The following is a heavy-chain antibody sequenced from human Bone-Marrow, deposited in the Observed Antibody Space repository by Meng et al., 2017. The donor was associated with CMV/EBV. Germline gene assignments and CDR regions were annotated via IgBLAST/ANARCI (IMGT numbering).Heavy chain of an antibody. CDR2: ISSSSSYI. Sequence: GESLKISCAASGFTFSSHSMNWVRQAPGKGLEWVSSISSSSSYIYYADSVKGRFTISRDNAKNSLYLQTNSLRAEDTAVYYCARVNKARGYQLPWIDYWGQGTLVTVSS. J-gene: IGHJ4*02. CDR3: ARVNKARGYQLPWIDY. CDR1: GFTFSSHS. D-gene: IGHD2-2*01. V-gene: IGHV3-21*01.